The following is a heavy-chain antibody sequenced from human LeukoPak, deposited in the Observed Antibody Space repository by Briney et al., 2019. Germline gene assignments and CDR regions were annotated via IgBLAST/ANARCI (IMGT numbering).Heavy chain of an antibody. Sequence: DFVKGRFTISRDNSKNTLYLQMNSLRAEDTAVYYCARVRYDILTGYYIFDYWGQGTLVTVSS. J-gene: IGHJ4*02. CDR3: ARVRYDILTGYYIFDY. D-gene: IGHD3-9*01. V-gene: IGHV3-53*01.